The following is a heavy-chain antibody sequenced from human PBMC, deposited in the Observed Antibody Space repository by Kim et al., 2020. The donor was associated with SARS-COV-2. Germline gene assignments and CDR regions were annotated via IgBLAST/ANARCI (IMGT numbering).Heavy chain of an antibody. V-gene: IGHV1-69*13. CDR3: ASGSSSGSYYMGYYYYGMDV. J-gene: IGHJ6*02. Sequence: SVKVSCKASGGTFSSYAISWVRQAPGQGLEWMGGIIPIFGTANYAQKFQGRVTITADESTSTAYMELSSLRSEDTAVYYCASGSSSGSYYMGYYYYGMDVWGQGTTVTVSS. CDR1: GGTFSSYA. D-gene: IGHD3-10*01. CDR2: IIPIFGTA.